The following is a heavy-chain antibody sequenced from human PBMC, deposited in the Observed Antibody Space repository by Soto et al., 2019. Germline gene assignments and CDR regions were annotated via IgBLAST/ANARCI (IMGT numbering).Heavy chain of an antibody. D-gene: IGHD2-2*01. CDR2: ISKSDYT. J-gene: IGHJ4*02. V-gene: IGHV3-21*01. CDR3: AREDSIIIPAVSDF. Sequence: GGSLRLACTVSGFSFNNYGINWFRQAPGKGLEWVSSISKSDYTYYSDSVKGRFTISRDNAKNSVSLQMNTLRVEDTAVYYCAREDSIIIPAVSDFWGQGTLVTVSS. CDR1: GFSFNNYG.